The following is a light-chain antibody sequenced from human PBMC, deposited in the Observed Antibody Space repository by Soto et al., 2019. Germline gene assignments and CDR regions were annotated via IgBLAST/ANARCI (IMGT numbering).Light chain of an antibody. J-gene: IGLJ1*01. Sequence: QSVLTQPASVSGPPGQSITISCTGTSSDVGGYNYVSWYQQHPGKAPKLMIYDVSNRPSGVSNRFSGSESGNTASLTISGLQAEDEADYYCSSYTTSSTPYVFGTGTKVTVL. CDR3: SSYTTSSTPYV. CDR2: DVS. V-gene: IGLV2-14*01. CDR1: SSDVGGYNY.